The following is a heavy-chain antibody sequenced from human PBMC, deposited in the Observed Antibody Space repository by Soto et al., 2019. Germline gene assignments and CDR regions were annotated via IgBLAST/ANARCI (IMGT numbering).Heavy chain of an antibody. CDR1: GFTLSNHW. CDR2: ISYDGSNT. CDR3: AKVLGGTGWSHHYYYYYGMDV. V-gene: IGHV3-30*18. J-gene: IGHJ6*02. D-gene: IGHD6-19*01. Sequence: WGSLRLSCAFSGFTLSNHWMTLVRLAPGKGLEGVANISYDGSNTYYAYSVKGRFTISRDNSKNTLYLQMNSLRAEVTAVYYCAKVLGGTGWSHHYYYYYGMDVWGQGTTVTVSS.